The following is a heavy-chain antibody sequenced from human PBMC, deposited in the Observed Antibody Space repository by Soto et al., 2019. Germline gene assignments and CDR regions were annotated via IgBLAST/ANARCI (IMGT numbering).Heavy chain of an antibody. D-gene: IGHD3-10*01. CDR1: GFTFSSYG. V-gene: IGHV3-30*18. CDR2: ISYDGSNK. Sequence: QVQLVESGGGVVQPGRSLRLSCAASGFTFSSYGMHWVRQAPGKGLEWVAVISYDGSNKYYADSVKGRFTISRDNSKNTLCLQMNSLRAEDTAVYYCAKDYLLWFGGIDYWGQGTLVTVSS. J-gene: IGHJ4*02. CDR3: AKDYLLWFGGIDY.